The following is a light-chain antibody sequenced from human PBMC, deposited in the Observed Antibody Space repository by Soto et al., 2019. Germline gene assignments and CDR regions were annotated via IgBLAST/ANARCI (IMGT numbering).Light chain of an antibody. V-gene: IGLV4-69*01. CDR2: LNSDGSH. CDR1: SGHSSYA. Sequence: QPVLTQSPSASASLGASVKLTCTLSSGHSSYAITWHQQHPEKGPRYLMKLNSDGSHSKGDGIPDRFSGSSSGAERYLTISSLQSEDEADYYCQTWGTSVVFGGGTKLTVL. J-gene: IGLJ2*01. CDR3: QTWGTSVV.